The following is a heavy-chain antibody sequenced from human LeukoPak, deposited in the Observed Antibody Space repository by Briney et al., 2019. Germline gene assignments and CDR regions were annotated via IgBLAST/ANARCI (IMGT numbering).Heavy chain of an antibody. J-gene: IGHJ4*02. Sequence: GGSLRLSCAASGFTFDDYAMHWVRQAPGKGLEWVSSLTWNSGSIAYAGSVKGRFTISRDNAKNTLYLQMNSLRAEDTALYYCAKDDPRMTTITDWGQGTLVTVSS. V-gene: IGHV3-9*01. CDR1: GFTFDDYA. CDR3: AKDDPRMTTITD. CDR2: LTWNSGSI. D-gene: IGHD4-17*01.